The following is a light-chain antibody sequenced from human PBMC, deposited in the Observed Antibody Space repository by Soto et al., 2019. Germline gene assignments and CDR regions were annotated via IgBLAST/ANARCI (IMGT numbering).Light chain of an antibody. CDR2: RTS. CDR1: QSVSSTY. Sequence: EIVLTQSPGPLSLSPGERATLSCRASQSVSSTYLAWYQQKPGQAPRLLIYRTSTRATGIPDRFSGSGSGTDFTLTISSLEVEDFATYFCQQYNSYPLTFGGGTKLEI. CDR3: QQYNSYPLT. J-gene: IGKJ4*01. V-gene: IGKV3-20*01.